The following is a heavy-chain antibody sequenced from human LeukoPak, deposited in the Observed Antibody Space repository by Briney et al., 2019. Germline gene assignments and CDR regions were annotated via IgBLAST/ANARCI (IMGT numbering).Heavy chain of an antibody. V-gene: IGHV3-30*18. D-gene: IGHD5-12*01. CDR1: GFTFSSYG. CDR2: ISYDGSNK. Sequence: GGSLRLSCAASGFTFSSYGMHWVRQASGKGLEWVAVISYDGSNKYYADSVKGRFTISRDNSKNTLYLQMNSLRAEDTAVYYCAKGAIEVATIISDFDYWGQGTLVTVSS. CDR3: AKGAIEVATIISDFDY. J-gene: IGHJ4*02.